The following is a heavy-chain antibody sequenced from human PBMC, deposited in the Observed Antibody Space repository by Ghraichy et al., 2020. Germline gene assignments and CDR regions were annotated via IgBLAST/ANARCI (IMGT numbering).Heavy chain of an antibody. J-gene: IGHJ4*02. V-gene: IGHV3-23*01. CDR2: ISSNGRTP. CDR3: VKDRPDWPIDY. Sequence: GESLNISCAASGFTFTAYSMSWVRQAPGKGLEWVSSISSNGRTPYYADSVRGRFTISRDNSKNTLSLQMDSLRVDDTAIYYCVKDRPDWPIDYWGQGTPVTVSS. CDR1: GFTFTAYS. D-gene: IGHD3-9*01.